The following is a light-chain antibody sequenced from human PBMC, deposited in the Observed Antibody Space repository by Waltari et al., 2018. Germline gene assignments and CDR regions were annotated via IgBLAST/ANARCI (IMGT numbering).Light chain of an antibody. CDR1: SSDIWYYNA. V-gene: IGLV2-11*01. Sequence: QAAPTQTLSVSGSPGQSVTISSTGTSSDIWYYNAVSWYQQHPGKAPKLMCYEVSKRPSGVSDRFAGSKSGNTASLTISGLQAEDEADYYCSSYAGSNTYIFGAGTRLTVL. CDR2: EVS. CDR3: SSYAGSNTYI. J-gene: IGLJ1*01.